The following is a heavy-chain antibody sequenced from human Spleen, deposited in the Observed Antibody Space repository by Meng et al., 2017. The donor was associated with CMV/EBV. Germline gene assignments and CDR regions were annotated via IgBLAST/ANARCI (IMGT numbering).Heavy chain of an antibody. CDR3: ARGRYGQIVVVPAAIRGWFDP. CDR2: LNHSGST. V-gene: IGHV4-34*01. J-gene: IGHJ5*02. CDR1: TGFY. Sequence: TGFYWSWIREPPGKGLEWIGELNHSGSTNYNPSLKSRITISVDTSKNQFYLKLSSVTAADTAVYYCARGRYGQIVVVPAAIRGWFDPWGQGTLVTVSS. D-gene: IGHD2-2*02.